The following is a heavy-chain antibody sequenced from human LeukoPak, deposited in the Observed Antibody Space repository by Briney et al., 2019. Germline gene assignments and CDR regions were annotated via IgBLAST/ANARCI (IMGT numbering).Heavy chain of an antibody. Sequence: GGSLRLSCAASGFTFSSYGMHWVRQAPGKGLEWVAVISYDGSNKYYADSVKGRFTISRDNSKNTLYLQMNSLRAEDTAAYYCAKDTSPSGYDHFDYWGQGTLVTVSS. CDR1: GFTFSSYG. D-gene: IGHD5-12*01. CDR3: AKDTSPSGYDHFDY. CDR2: ISYDGSNK. V-gene: IGHV3-30*18. J-gene: IGHJ4*02.